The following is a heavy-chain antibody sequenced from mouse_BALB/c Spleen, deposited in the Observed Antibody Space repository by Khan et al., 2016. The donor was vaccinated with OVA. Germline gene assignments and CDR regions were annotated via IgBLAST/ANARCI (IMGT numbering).Heavy chain of an antibody. CDR2: INPTSGLT. V-gene: IGHV1-7*01. Sequence: VQLQQSGAELAKPGASVKMSCKASGYTFTTYWMHWVKPRPGQGLEWIGYINPTSGLTDYNQTSKDKATSTADKSSSTAYMQLSSLTSDDSAVYYCARDRIDYWGQGTTLTVSS. CDR3: ARDRIDY. CDR1: GYTFTTYW. J-gene: IGHJ2*01.